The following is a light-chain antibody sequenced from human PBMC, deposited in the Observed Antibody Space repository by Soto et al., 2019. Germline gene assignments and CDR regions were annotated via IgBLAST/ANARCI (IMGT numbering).Light chain of an antibody. V-gene: IGLV2-23*01. Sequence: QSALTQPASVSGSPGQSITISCTGTSSDVGTYNLVSWYQQHPGTAPKLMIYEGSKRPSGVSNCFSGSKSGNTASLTISGLQGEDEADYYCCSYAGSRTLVFGGGTKLTVL. CDR1: SSDVGTYNL. CDR3: CSYAGSRTLV. CDR2: EGS. J-gene: IGLJ2*01.